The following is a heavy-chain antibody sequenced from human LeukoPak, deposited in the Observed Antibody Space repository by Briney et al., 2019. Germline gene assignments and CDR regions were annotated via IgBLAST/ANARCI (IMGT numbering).Heavy chain of an antibody. V-gene: IGHV4-31*03. CDR1: GGSISSGGYY. CDR3: AAVGYSSGSFDY. CDR2: IYYSGST. D-gene: IGHD6-19*01. J-gene: IGHJ4*02. Sequence: SETLSLTCTVSGGSISSGGYYWSWIRQHPGKGLEWIGYIYYSGSTYYNPSLKSRVTISVDTSKNQFSLKLSSVTAADTAVYYCAAVGYSSGSFDYWGQGTLVTVSS.